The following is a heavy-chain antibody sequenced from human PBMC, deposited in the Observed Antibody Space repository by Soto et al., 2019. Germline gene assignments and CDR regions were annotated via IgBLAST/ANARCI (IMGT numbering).Heavy chain of an antibody. D-gene: IGHD7-27*01. CDR3: ARGLTSGDY. V-gene: IGHV1-46*03. J-gene: IGHJ4*02. CDR2: INPNGGST. CDR1: GYTFTSFY. Sequence: QVQLVQSGAEVKNPGASVKLSCKASGYTFTSFYIHWVRQAPGQGLEWMAIINPNGGSTNYAPNLQGRVTMTRDTSTNTVYIELISLGSEDTAVYYCARGLTSGDYWGQGTLVTVSS.